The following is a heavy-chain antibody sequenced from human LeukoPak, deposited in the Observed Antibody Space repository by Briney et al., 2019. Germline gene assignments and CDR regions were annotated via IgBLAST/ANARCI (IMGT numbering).Heavy chain of an antibody. Sequence: GGSLRLSCAASGFTFSSYAMSWVRQAPGKGLEWVSAISGSGGSTYYADSVKGRFTISRDNSKNTLYLQMNSLRAEDTAVYYCAKIVVVVPAAIREGWFDPWGQGTLVTVSS. CDR2: ISGSGGST. CDR3: AKIVVVVPAAIREGWFDP. V-gene: IGHV3-23*01. J-gene: IGHJ5*02. D-gene: IGHD2-2*02. CDR1: GFTFSSYA.